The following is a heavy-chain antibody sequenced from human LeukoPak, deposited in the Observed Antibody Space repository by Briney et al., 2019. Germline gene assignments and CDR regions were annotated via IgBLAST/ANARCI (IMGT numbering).Heavy chain of an antibody. CDR1: GFTVSSNY. Sequence: GGSLGLSCAASGFTVSSNYMSWVRQAPGKGLEWVSVIYSGGSTYYADSVKGRFTISRDNSKNTLYLQMNSLRAEDTAVYYCASRRYSSSKGAYYGMDVWGQGTTVTVSS. J-gene: IGHJ6*02. CDR2: IYSGGST. CDR3: ASRRYSSSKGAYYGMDV. D-gene: IGHD6-6*01. V-gene: IGHV3-66*01.